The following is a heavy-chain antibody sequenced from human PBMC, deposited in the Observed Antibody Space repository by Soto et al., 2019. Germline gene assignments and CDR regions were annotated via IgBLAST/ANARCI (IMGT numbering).Heavy chain of an antibody. Sequence: PSETLSLTCTVSGGSISSSSYYWGWIRQPPGKGLDWIGSIYYSGSTYYNPSLKSRVTISVDTSKNQFSLKLSSVTAADTAVFYFALQGYYDFWSGYSYGMDVWGQGTTVTVSS. CDR2: IYYSGST. CDR3: ALQGYYDFWSGYSYGMDV. V-gene: IGHV4-39*01. CDR1: GGSISSSSYY. D-gene: IGHD3-3*01. J-gene: IGHJ6*02.